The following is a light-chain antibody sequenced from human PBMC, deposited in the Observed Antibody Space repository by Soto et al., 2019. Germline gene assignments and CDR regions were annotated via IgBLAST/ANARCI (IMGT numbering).Light chain of an antibody. CDR3: QQYGISPRT. V-gene: IGKV3-20*01. Sequence: EIVLTQSPGTLSLSPGERATLSCRASQSVTSSYLAWYQQKPGQAPRLLIYGASNRATGIPDRFSGSGSGTDFTLTISRLEPEDCAVDYCQQYGISPRTFGQGTKVEIK. CDR2: GAS. CDR1: QSVTSSY. J-gene: IGKJ1*01.